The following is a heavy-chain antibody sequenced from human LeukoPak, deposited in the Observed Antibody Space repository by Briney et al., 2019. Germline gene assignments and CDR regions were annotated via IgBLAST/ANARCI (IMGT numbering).Heavy chain of an antibody. CDR3: ATESSGSYYYYYYMDV. V-gene: IGHV1-24*01. CDR2: FDPEDGET. Sequence: GASVKVSCKVSGYTLTELSMHWVRQAPGKGLEWMGGFDPEDGETIYAQKFQGRVTMTEDTSTDTAYMELSSLRSEDTAVYYCATESSGSYYYYYYMDVWGKGTTVTVSS. D-gene: IGHD1-26*01. CDR1: GYTLTELS. J-gene: IGHJ6*03.